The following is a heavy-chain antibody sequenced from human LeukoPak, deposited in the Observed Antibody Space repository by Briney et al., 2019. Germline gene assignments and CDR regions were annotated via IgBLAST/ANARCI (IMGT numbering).Heavy chain of an antibody. D-gene: IGHD1-1*01. V-gene: IGHV1-46*01. Sequence: ASVKVSCKASGYTFTGYSMHWVRQAPGQGLEWMGIINPSGGSTSYAQKLQGRVTMTRDTSTSTVYMELSSLRSEDTAVYYCARGNAFYFDYWGQGTLVTVSS. CDR3: ARGNAFYFDY. J-gene: IGHJ4*02. CDR2: INPSGGST. CDR1: GYTFTGYS.